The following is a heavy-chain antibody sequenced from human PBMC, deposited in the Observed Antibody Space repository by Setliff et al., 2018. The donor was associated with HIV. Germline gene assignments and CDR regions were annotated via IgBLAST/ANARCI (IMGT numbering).Heavy chain of an antibody. Sequence: SETLSLTCTVSGVSVSSGGYYWSWIRQHPGKGLEWIGYIYHSGGTYYTPSLQSRVTMSLDTSKNQFSLKLSSVTAADTAVYYCAKLGDSTGVYSYFDYWGQGMLVTVSS. CDR2: IYHSGGT. J-gene: IGHJ4*02. V-gene: IGHV4-31*03. D-gene: IGHD7-27*01. CDR3: AKLGDSTGVYSYFDY. CDR1: GVSVSSGGYY.